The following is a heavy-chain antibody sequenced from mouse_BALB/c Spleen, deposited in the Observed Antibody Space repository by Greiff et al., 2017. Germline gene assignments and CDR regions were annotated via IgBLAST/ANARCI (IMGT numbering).Heavy chain of an antibody. CDR3: ARHLYYGSSWWFAY. Sequence: EVKLMESGGGLVQPGGSLKLSCAASGFTFSSYTMSWVRQTPEKRLEWVAYISNGGGSTYYPDTVKGRFTISRDNAKNTLYLQMSSLKSEDTAMYYCARHLYYGSSWWFAYWGQGTLVTVSA. CDR1: GFTFSSYT. D-gene: IGHD1-1*01. CDR2: ISNGGGST. V-gene: IGHV5-12-2*01. J-gene: IGHJ3*01.